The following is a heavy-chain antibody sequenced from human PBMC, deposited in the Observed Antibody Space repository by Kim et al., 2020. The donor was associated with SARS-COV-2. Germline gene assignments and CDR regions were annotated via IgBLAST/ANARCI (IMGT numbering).Heavy chain of an antibody. D-gene: IGHD1-1*01. CDR3: AKGENNTWSFFDY. CDR1: GFTFSSYA. J-gene: IGHJ4*02. V-gene: IGHV3-23*01. Sequence: GGSLRLSCAASGFTFSSYAMSWVRQAPGKGPEWVSLVSGSGGSTYHEDSVKGRFAICRNNYKKTQYLQKNSLRAEATALYYAAKGENNTWSFFDYWGQGTLVTVSS. CDR2: VSGSGGST.